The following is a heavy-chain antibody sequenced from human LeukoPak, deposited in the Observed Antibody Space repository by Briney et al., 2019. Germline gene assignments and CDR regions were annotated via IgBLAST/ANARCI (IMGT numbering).Heavy chain of an antibody. V-gene: IGHV4-59*01. Sequence: SETLSLTCTVSGGSISPYYWSWIRQPPGKGLEWLGYIYYSGNTDYNPSLKSRVAISVDTSKNQFSLKLSSMTAADTPVYYCARSTGSTMFIDYWGQGTLVTVSS. D-gene: IGHD3-10*02. CDR1: GGSISPYY. J-gene: IGHJ4*02. CDR3: ARSTGSTMFIDY. CDR2: IYYSGNT.